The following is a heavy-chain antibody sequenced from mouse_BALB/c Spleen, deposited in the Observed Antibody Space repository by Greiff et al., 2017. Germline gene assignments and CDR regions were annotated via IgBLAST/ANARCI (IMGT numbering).Heavy chain of an antibody. V-gene: IGHV14-4*02. D-gene: IGHD1-1*01. CDR1: GFNIKDYY. J-gene: IGHJ3*01. CDR3: STVVASPFAY. Sequence: DVKLQESGAELVRSGASVKLSCTASGFNIKDYYMHWVKQRPEQGLEWIGWIDPENGDTEYAPKFQGKATMTADTSSNTAYLQLSSLTSEDTAVYYCSTVVASPFAYWGQGTLVTVSA. CDR2: IDPENGDT.